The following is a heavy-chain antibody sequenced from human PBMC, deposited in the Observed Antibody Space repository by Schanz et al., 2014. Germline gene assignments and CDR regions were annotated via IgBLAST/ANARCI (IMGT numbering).Heavy chain of an antibody. CDR1: GFTFSSYA. D-gene: IGHD3-10*01. V-gene: IGHV3-23*04. J-gene: IGHJ3*02. CDR2: IPWNGAAI. CDR3: AKGRFGELSAFDI. Sequence: VQLVESGGGVVQPGRSLRLSCAASGFTFSSYAMSWVRQAPGKGLEWVSNIPWNGAAIGYAGSVRGRFTISRDNAKNTLYLQMNSLRAEDTAVYYCAKGRFGELSAFDIWGQGTMVTVSS.